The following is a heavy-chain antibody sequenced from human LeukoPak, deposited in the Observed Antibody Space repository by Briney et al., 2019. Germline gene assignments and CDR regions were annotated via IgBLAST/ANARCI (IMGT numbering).Heavy chain of an antibody. Sequence: ASVKISCKASGYTFTDYYMHWLQQAPGKGLQWLGRVDPADGETIFAEKIQGRVTITADTSTDTAYMELSSLRSEDTAVYYCATEKAVPGTTRYFDYWGQGTLVTVSS. J-gene: IGHJ4*02. V-gene: IGHV1-69-2*01. D-gene: IGHD6-19*01. CDR1: GYTFTDYY. CDR2: VDPADGET. CDR3: ATEKAVPGTTRYFDY.